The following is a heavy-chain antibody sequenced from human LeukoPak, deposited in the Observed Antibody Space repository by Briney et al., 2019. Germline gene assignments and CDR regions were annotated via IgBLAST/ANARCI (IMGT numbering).Heavy chain of an antibody. CDR2: INHSGST. D-gene: IGHD3-3*01. Sequence: PSETLSLTCAVYGGSFSGYYWSWIRQPPGKGLEWIGVINHSGSTNYNPSLKSRVTISVDTSKNLFSLKLSSVTAADTAVYYCARGRRWNGMDVWGQGTTVTVSS. J-gene: IGHJ6*02. CDR3: ARGRRWNGMDV. V-gene: IGHV4-34*01. CDR1: GGSFSGYY.